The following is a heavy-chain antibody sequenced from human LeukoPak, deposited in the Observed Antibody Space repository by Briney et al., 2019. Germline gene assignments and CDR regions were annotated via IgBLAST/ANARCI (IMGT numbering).Heavy chain of an antibody. CDR3: AKAAGYSTIYRFDP. CDR2: INDSGST. V-gene: IGHV4-61*01. D-gene: IGHD6-13*01. J-gene: IGHJ5*02. Sequence: SETLSLTCTVSGGSVSSGSHYWSWIRQPPGKRLEWIGYINDSGSTSYNPSLKSRVTISVDTSQNQFSLKLTSVTAADTAVYYCAKAAGYSTIYRFDPWGQGTLVTVSS. CDR1: GGSVSSGSHY.